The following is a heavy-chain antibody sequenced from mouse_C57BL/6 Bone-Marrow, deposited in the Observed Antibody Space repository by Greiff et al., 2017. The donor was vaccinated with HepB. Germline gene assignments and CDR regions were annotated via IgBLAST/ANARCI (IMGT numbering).Heavy chain of an antibody. CDR3: TTSRFDY. V-gene: IGHV14-4*01. CDR1: GFNIKDDY. J-gene: IGHJ2*01. Sequence: VQLQQSGAELVRPGASVKLSCTASGFNIKDDYMHWVKQRPEQGLEWIGWIDPENGDTEYATKFQGKATITADTSSNTAYLQLSSLTSEDTAVYYGTTSRFDYWGQGTTLTVSS. CDR2: IDPENGDT.